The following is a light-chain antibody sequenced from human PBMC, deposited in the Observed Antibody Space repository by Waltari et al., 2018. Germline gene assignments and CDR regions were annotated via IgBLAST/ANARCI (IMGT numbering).Light chain of an antibody. CDR3: ASWDDSLNGHWV. CDR2: RTE. Sequence: QSVLTQPPSASGTPGQRVTISCSGSASNIGGNLVNWYQQLTGKAPKLLIYRTEQRPSGVPDRFSGSKTGTSASLAISGLQSDDEADYCCASWDDSLNGHWVFGGGTKVTVL. CDR1: ASNIGGNL. V-gene: IGLV1-44*01. J-gene: IGLJ3*02.